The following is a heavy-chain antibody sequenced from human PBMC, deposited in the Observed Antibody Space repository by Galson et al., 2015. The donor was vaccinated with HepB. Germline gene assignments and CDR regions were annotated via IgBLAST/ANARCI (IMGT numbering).Heavy chain of an antibody. D-gene: IGHD2-15*01. J-gene: IGHJ3*02. V-gene: IGHV3-30*03. CDR1: GFTFSSYA. Sequence: SLRLSCAASGFTFSSYAMSWVRQAPGKGLEWVAVISYDGSNKYYADSVKGRFTISRDNAKNSLYLQINSLRAEDTAVYYCARRVLAEFDIWGQGTMVTVSS. CDR3: ARRVLAEFDI. CDR2: ISYDGSNK.